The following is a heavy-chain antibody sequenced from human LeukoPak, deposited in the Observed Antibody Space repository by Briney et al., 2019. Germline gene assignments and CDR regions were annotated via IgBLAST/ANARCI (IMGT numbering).Heavy chain of an antibody. V-gene: IGHV1-46*01. D-gene: IGHD3-10*01. CDR3: ARDFAYGSGSTHFDY. Sequence: GASVKVSCKASGYTFTSYYMHWVRQAPGQGLEWMGIINPSGGSTNYAQKFQGRVTMTRDTSTSTVYMELSSLRSEDTAVYYCARDFAYGSGSTHFDYRGQGTLVTVSS. CDR2: INPSGGST. CDR1: GYTFTSYY. J-gene: IGHJ4*02.